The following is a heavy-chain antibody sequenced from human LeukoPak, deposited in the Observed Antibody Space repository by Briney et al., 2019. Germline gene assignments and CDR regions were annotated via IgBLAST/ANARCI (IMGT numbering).Heavy chain of an antibody. CDR1: GFAISSYT. CDR2: ISSSGGKM. Sequence: GGSLRLSCAGSGFAISSYTMNWVRLAPGKGLEWVSSISSSGGKMYYADSLKGRFTVSRHNAKNSLYLQMNSLRAEDTALYDCARALEADYWGQGTQVTVSS. CDR3: ARALEADY. J-gene: IGHJ4*02. V-gene: IGHV3-21*01.